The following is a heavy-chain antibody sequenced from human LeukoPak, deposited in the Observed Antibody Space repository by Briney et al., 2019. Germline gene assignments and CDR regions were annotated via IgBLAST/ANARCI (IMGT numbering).Heavy chain of an antibody. CDR2: TYHRSKWYN. CDR1: GDSASSINGA. Sequence: SQTLSLTCAISGDSASSINGAWNWIRQSPSRGLEWLGRTYHRSKWYNDYAVSVQGRITINPDTSKNQFSLQLNSVTPEDTAAYYCARDVGSSGWHTFDFWGQGTLVTVSS. CDR3: ARDVGSSGWHTFDF. D-gene: IGHD6-19*01. J-gene: IGHJ4*02. V-gene: IGHV6-1*01.